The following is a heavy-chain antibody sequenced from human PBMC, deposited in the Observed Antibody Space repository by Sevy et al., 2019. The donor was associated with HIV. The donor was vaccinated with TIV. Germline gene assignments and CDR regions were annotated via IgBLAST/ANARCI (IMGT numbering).Heavy chain of an antibody. CDR2: ISSDSSRI. CDR3: AREGGYTDQGMDV. D-gene: IGHD5-12*01. J-gene: IGHJ6*02. CDR1: GFTFNTHA. V-gene: IGHV3-48*01. Sequence: GGSLRLSCAASGFTFNTHAMNWVRQAPGKGVEWVSYISSDSSRIYYADSVKGRFTISRDNAKNSLYVQMNRLRAEDTAVYYCAREGGYTDQGMDVWGQGTTVTVSS.